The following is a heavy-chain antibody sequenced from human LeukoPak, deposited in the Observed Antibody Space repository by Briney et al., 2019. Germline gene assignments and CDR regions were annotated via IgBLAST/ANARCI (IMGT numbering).Heavy chain of an antibody. CDR2: ISSSSSYI. D-gene: IGHD3-22*01. V-gene: IGHV3-21*01. CDR1: GFTFSSYS. Sequence: SGGSLRLSCAASGFTFSSYSMNWVHQAPGKGLEWVSSISSSSSYIYYADSVKGRFTISRDNAKNSLYLQMNSLRAEDTAVYYCARGRSYYYDSSGYYPTRGDAFDIWGQGTMVTVSS. CDR3: ARGRSYYYDSSGYYPTRGDAFDI. J-gene: IGHJ3*02.